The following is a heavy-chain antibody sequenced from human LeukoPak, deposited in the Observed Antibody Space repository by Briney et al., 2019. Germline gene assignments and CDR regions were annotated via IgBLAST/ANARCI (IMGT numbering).Heavy chain of an antibody. J-gene: IGHJ6*02. CDR3: ARGGRKRIQLWFSPYYYYGMDV. Sequence: ASVNVSCKASGYTFTSYDINWVRQATGQGLEWMGWMNPNSGNTGYAQKFQGRVTMTRNTSISTAYMELSSLRSEDTAVYYCARGGRKRIQLWFSPYYYYGMDVWGQGTTVTVSS. D-gene: IGHD5-18*01. CDR1: GYTFTSYD. V-gene: IGHV1-8*01. CDR2: MNPNSGNT.